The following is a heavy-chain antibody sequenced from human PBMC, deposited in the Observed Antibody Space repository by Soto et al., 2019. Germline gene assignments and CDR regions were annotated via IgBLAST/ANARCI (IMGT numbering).Heavy chain of an antibody. CDR3: ARDPHRGYSSGWRYYYGMDV. CDR1: GYTFTSYY. D-gene: IGHD6-19*01. Sequence: ASVKVSCKASGYTFTSYYMHWVRQAPGQGLEWMGIINPSGGSTSYAQKFQGRVTMTRDTSTSTVYMELSSLRSEDTAVYYCARDPHRGYSSGWRYYYGMDVWGQGTTVT. V-gene: IGHV1-46*01. CDR2: INPSGGST. J-gene: IGHJ6*02.